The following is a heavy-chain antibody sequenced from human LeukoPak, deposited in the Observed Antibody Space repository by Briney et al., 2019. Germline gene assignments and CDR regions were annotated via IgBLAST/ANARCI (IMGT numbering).Heavy chain of an antibody. Sequence: PGGSLRLSCAASGFTFSSYAMSWVRQAPGKGLEWVSAISGSGGSTYYADSVKGRFTISRDNSKNTLYLQMNSLRAEDTAVYYCARGGSGSYYAYWYFDLWGRGTLVTVSS. CDR3: ARGGSGSYYAYWYFDL. D-gene: IGHD1-26*01. CDR1: GFTFSSYA. CDR2: ISGSGGST. J-gene: IGHJ2*01. V-gene: IGHV3-23*01.